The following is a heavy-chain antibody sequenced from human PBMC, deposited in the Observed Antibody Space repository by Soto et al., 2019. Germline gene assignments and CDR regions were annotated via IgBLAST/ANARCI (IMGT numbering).Heavy chain of an antibody. Sequence: PGGSLRLSCAASGFTVSSNYMSWVRQAPGKGLEWVSVIYSGGSTYYADSVKGRFTISRDNSKNTLYLQMNSLRAEDTAVYYCARDRSVYYYDSSGYYHYYYYGMDVWGQGTTVTVSS. D-gene: IGHD3-22*01. CDR3: ARDRSVYYYDSSGYYHYYYYGMDV. J-gene: IGHJ6*02. CDR1: GFTVSSNY. CDR2: IYSGGST. V-gene: IGHV3-53*01.